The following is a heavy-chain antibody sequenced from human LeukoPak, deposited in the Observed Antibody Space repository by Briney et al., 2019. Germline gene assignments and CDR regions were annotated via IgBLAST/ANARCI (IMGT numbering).Heavy chain of an antibody. D-gene: IGHD2-21*02. CDR1: GGSFSSYA. J-gene: IGHJ5*02. CDR3: ARCPHDYHIVVVTAIPNWFDP. Sequence: SVKVSCKASGGSFSSYAISWVRQAPGQGPEWMGRTIPLFGTANYAQKFQGRLTITADKSTSTAYMELSSLRSEDTALYYCARCPHDYHIVVVTAIPNWFDPWGQGTLVTVSS. V-gene: IGHV1-69*06. CDR2: TIPLFGTA.